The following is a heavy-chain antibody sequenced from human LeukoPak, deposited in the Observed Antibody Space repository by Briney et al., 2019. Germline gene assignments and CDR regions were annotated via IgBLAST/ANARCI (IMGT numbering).Heavy chain of an antibody. D-gene: IGHD2-2*01. V-gene: IGHV3-30*04. CDR3: ARDAAPAAMPYYYYYYYMDV. J-gene: IGHJ6*03. CDR2: ISYDGSNK. CDR1: GFTFSSYA. Sequence: TGGSLRLSCAASGFTFSSYAMHWVRQAPGKGLEWVAVISYDGSNKYYADSVKGRFTISRDNSKNTLYLQMNSLRAEDTAVYYCARDAAPAAMPYYYYYYYMDVWGKGTTVTVSS.